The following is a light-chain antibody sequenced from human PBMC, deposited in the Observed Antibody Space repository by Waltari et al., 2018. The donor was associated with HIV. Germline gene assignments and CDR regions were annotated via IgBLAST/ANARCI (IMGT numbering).Light chain of an antibody. CDR3: ATWDDNLGGRV. CDR1: SSHIGINT. Sequence: QSVLTQPPSASGTPGQRLTISCSASSSHIGINTVYWYNHFPGPATKLPISMNAPRPSGVPALFSGSNSCTSASLAISGLRAEDEADYYCATWDDNLGGRVCGGGTKLTVL. CDR2: MNA. J-gene: IGLJ3*02. V-gene: IGLV1-47*01.